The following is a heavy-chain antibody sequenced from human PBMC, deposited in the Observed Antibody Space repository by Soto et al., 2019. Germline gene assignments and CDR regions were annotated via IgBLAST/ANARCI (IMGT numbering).Heavy chain of an antibody. V-gene: IGHV2-5*02. CDR2: IYWDDDK. D-gene: IGHD4-17*01. CDR3: VHRRDYGDYAVWFDP. J-gene: IGHJ5*02. CDR1: GFSLSTSGVG. Sequence: QITLKESGPTLVKPTQTLTLTCTFSGFSLSTSGVGVGWIRQPPGKALEWLALIYWDDDKSYSPSLKSRLTITKDTSKHQVVLIMTNMDPVDTATYYCVHRRDYGDYAVWFDPWGQGTLVTVSS.